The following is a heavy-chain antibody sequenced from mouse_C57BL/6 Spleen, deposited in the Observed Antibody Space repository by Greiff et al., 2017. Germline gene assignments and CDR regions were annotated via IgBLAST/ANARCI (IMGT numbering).Heavy chain of an antibody. CDR3: ARDNYGSYFDY. Sequence: QVQLQQPGAELVRPGSSVKLSCKASGYTFTSYWMHWVKQRPIQGLEWIGNIDPSDSETHYNQKFKDKATLTVDKSSSTAYMQLSSLTSEDSAVYDCARDNYGSYFDYWGQGTTLTVSS. D-gene: IGHD1-1*01. CDR1: GYTFTSYW. J-gene: IGHJ2*01. CDR2: IDPSDSET. V-gene: IGHV1-52*01.